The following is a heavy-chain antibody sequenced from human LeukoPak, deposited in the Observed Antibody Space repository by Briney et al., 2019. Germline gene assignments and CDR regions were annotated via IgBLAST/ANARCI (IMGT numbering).Heavy chain of an antibody. CDR1: GFTFSSYG. D-gene: IGHD6-13*01. V-gene: IGHV3-30*18. CDR3: AKGGSGSSWYLDY. CDR2: ISYDGSNK. J-gene: IGHJ4*02. Sequence: GGSLRLSCAASGFTFSSYGMHWVCQAPGKGLEWVAVISYDGSNKYYADSVKGRFTISRDNSKNTLYLQMNSLRAEDTAVYYCAKGGSGSSWYLDYWGQGTLVTVSS.